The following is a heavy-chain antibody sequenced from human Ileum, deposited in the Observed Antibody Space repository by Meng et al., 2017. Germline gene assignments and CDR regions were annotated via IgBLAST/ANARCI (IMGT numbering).Heavy chain of an antibody. CDR2: AST. J-gene: IGHJ4*02. V-gene: IGHV4-61*01. CDR1: GASVTTSHYQ. Sequence: QVQLQEWGPVLVRPSETLSLICTVSGASVTTSHYQWGWIRQPPGKGLEWIGYASTNYNPSLKSRLTISLDTSKNQVSLKLTSVTAADTAVYYCARDHWGSLDYWGQGILVTVSS. CDR3: ARDHWGSLDY. D-gene: IGHD7-27*01.